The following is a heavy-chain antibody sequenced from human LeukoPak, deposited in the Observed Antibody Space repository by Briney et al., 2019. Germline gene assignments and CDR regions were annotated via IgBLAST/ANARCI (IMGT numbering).Heavy chain of an antibody. CDR3: ARVLVVVTGNYMDV. CDR1: GYTFTSYD. CDR2: MNPNSGNT. Sequence: ASVKVSCKASGYTFTSYDINWVRQATGQGLEWMGWMNPNSGNTGYAQKFQGRVTITRNTSISTAYMELSSLRSEDTAVYYCARVLVVVTGNYMDVWGKGTTVTISS. J-gene: IGHJ6*03. D-gene: IGHD2-21*02. V-gene: IGHV1-8*03.